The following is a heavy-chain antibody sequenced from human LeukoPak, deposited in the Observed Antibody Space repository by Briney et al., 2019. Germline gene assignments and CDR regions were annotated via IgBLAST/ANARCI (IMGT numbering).Heavy chain of an antibody. CDR1: GGSISSSNW. V-gene: IGHV4-4*02. D-gene: IGHD2-15*01. CDR2: IYHSGST. Sequence: SETLSLTCAVSGGSISSSNWWSWVRQPPGKGLEWIGEIYHSGSTNYNPSLKSRVTISVDKSKNQFSLKLSSVTAADTAVYYCASNIGYCSGGSCADSSFDYWGQGTLVTVSS. CDR3: ASNIGYCSGGSCADSSFDY. J-gene: IGHJ4*02.